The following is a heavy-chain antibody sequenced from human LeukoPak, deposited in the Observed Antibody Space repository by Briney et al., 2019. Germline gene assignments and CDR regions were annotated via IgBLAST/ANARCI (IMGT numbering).Heavy chain of an antibody. Sequence: PGGSLRLSCAASGFTFSNYWMYWVRQAPGKGLVWVSRINSDGSSTNYADSVKGRFTISRDNAKNTLYLQMNSLRAEDTAMYYCARAVYYSNYLGYWGQGTLVTVSS. CDR3: ARAVYYSNYLGY. CDR1: GFTFSNYW. D-gene: IGHD3-10*01. CDR2: INSDGSST. V-gene: IGHV3-74*01. J-gene: IGHJ4*01.